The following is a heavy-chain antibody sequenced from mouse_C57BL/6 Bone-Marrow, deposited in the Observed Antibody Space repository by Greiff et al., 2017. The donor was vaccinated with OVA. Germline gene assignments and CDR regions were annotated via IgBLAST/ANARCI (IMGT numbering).Heavy chain of an antibody. CDR2: ISSGGSYT. D-gene: IGHD1-1*01. CDR1: GFTFSSYG. CDR3: ARPHYYGSSYLDY. Sequence: EVKLMESGGDLVKPGGSLKLSCAASGFTFSSYGMSWVRQTPDKRLEWVATISSGGSYTYYPDSVKGRFTISRDNAKNTLYLQMSSLKSEDTAMYYCARPHYYGSSYLDYWGQGTTLTVSS. J-gene: IGHJ2*01. V-gene: IGHV5-6*01.